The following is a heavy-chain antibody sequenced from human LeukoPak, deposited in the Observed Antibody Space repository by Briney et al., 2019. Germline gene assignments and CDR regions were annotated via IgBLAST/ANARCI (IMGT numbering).Heavy chain of an antibody. J-gene: IGHJ4*02. D-gene: IGHD5-24*01. CDR1: GYTFTSYG. V-gene: IGHV1-18*01. CDR2: ISAYNGNT. CDR3: ARHPDGYNCYYFDY. Sequence: ASVKVSCKASGYTFTSYGISWVRQAPGQGLEWMGWISAYNGNTNYAQKLQGRVTMTTETSTSTAYMELRSLRSDDTAVYYCARHPDGYNCYYFDYWGQGTLVTVSS.